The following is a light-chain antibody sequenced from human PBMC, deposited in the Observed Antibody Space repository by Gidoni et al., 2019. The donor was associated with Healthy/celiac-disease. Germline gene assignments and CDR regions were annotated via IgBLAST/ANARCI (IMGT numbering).Light chain of an antibody. CDR1: QGMSSY. V-gene: IGKV1-8*01. Sequence: ILMTPSPSSLSASTGDRVTITCRASQGMSSYLAWYQQKPGKAPNLVIYAASTLQSRVPSRFRGSGSGTASTLPISCLQSEDFANSYCPQSYRYPPTFGPGTKVDI. CDR2: AAS. CDR3: PQSYRYPPT. J-gene: IGKJ3*01.